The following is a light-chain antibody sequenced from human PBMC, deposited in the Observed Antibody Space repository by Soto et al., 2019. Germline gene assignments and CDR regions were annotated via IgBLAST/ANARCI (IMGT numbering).Light chain of an antibody. CDR2: EVT. V-gene: IGLV2-8*01. CDR1: SSDVGGFNY. Sequence: QSALTQPPSASGSPGQSMTISCTGTSSDVGGFNYVSWHQQHPGKAPKVIIYEVTKRPSGVPDRFSGSKSANTASLTVSGLQAEDEADYYCSSYAGSNNPLFVFGTGTKVTVL. CDR3: SSYAGSNNPLFV. J-gene: IGLJ1*01.